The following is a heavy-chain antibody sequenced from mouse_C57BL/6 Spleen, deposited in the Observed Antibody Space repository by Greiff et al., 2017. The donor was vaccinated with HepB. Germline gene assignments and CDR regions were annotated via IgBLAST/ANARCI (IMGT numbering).Heavy chain of an antibody. CDR1: GYTFTSYW. CDR2: IDPSDSET. Sequence: QVQLQQPGAELVRPGSSVKLSCKASGYTFTSYWMHWVKQRPIQGLEWIGNIDPSDSETHYNQKFKDKATLTVDKSSSTAYMQLSSLTSEDSAVYYCAKDVYGSSLNWYFDVWGTGTTVTVSS. D-gene: IGHD1-1*01. CDR3: AKDVYGSSLNWYFDV. V-gene: IGHV1-52*01. J-gene: IGHJ1*03.